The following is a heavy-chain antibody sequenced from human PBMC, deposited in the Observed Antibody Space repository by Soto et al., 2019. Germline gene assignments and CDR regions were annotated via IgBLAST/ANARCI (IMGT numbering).Heavy chain of an antibody. Sequence: GGSLRLACAASGFMFSSYSLNWVRQAPGKGLEWVSHISSSSTYTNYADSVKGRFTISRDNAKNSLYLQMNSLRAEDTAVYYCASVITGAYYTYYGIDVRAQRTTVTGSS. CDR1: GFMFSSYS. D-gene: IGHD1-20*01. J-gene: IGHJ6*02. CDR2: ISSSSTYT. V-gene: IGHV3-21*05. CDR3: ASVITGAYYTYYGIDV.